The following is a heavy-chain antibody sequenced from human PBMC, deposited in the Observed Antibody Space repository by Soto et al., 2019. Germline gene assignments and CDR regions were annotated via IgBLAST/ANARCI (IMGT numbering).Heavy chain of an antibody. D-gene: IGHD3-22*01. Sequence: QLQLRESASGLVKPSQTLSLTCAVSGGSISDGGHAWTWIRQPPGKGLEGIGYIYQSGSAYYTPSLKSRVTISMDKSKNQISLTLKSVTAADTAIYYCACNYDADAFDIWGQGTMVPVSS. J-gene: IGHJ3*02. V-gene: IGHV4-30-2*01. CDR2: IYQSGSA. CDR3: ACNYDADAFDI. CDR1: GGSISDGGHA.